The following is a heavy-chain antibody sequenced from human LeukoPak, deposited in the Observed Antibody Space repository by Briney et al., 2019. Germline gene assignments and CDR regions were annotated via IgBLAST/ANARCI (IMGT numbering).Heavy chain of an antibody. V-gene: IGHV3-66*01. CDR1: GFTVSSNY. D-gene: IGHD3-16*01. J-gene: IGHJ4*02. CDR3: AREAPVAGGGYDY. CDR2: IYSGGST. Sequence: PGGSLRLSCAASGFTVSSNYMSWVRQAPGKGLEWVSVIYSGGSTYYADSVKGRFTISRDNSKNTPYLEMNSLRAEDTAVYYCAREAPVAGGGYDYWGQGTLVTVSS.